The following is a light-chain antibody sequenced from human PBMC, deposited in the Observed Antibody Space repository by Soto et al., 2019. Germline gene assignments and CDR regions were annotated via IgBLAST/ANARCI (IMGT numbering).Light chain of an antibody. CDR2: GAS. V-gene: IGKV3-15*01. Sequence: EIVMTQSPATLSVSPGERATLSCRASQSVSSNLAWYQQKPGQAPRLLIYGASTRATGIPARFSGSGSGTEFTLTISSLQSADFAVSYCQQYNNWPLWTFGQGTKVEIK. CDR1: QSVSSN. J-gene: IGKJ1*01. CDR3: QQYNNWPLWT.